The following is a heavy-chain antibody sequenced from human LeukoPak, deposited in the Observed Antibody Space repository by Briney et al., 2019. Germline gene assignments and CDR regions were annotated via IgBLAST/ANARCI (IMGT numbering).Heavy chain of an antibody. CDR1: GFTFSNYW. J-gene: IGHJ4*02. V-gene: IGHV3-7*04. CDR2: IRQDGSEK. D-gene: IGHD3-3*01. Sequence: PGGSLRLSCAASGFTFSNYWMTWVRQAPGKGLEWVANIRQDGSEKYYVDSVKGRFTISRDNAKNSLYLQMNCLRAEDTAVYYCARDWSISVWGQGTLVTVSS. CDR3: ARDWSISV.